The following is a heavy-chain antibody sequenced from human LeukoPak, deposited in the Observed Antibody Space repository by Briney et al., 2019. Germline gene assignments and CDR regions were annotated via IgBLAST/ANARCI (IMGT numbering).Heavy chain of an antibody. J-gene: IGHJ4*02. CDR3: ARARDGDRFAFDY. CDR1: GGSISSYY. Sequence: PSETLSLTCTVSGGSISSYYWSWIRQPPGKGLEWVGYIYYSGSTDSHPSLRSRVTMSVDTSKSQFSLKLNSVTATDTAVYYCARARDGDRFAFDYWGQGSLVTVSS. V-gene: IGHV4-59*08. CDR2: IYYSGST. D-gene: IGHD5-24*01.